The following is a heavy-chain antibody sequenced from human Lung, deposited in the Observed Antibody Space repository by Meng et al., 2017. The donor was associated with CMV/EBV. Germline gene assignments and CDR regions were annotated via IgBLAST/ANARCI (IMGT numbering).Heavy chain of an antibody. Sequence: SVXVSXXASGYTFTSYGISWVRQAPGQGLEWMGWISAYNGNTNYAQKLQGRVTMTTDTSTSTAYMELRSRRSDDTAVYYCARDDEQSIFGVVIIGYYYYGMDVWGQGTTVXVSS. V-gene: IGHV1-18*01. D-gene: IGHD3-3*01. J-gene: IGHJ6*02. CDR3: ARDDEQSIFGVVIIGYYYYGMDV. CDR1: GYTFTSYG. CDR2: ISAYNGNT.